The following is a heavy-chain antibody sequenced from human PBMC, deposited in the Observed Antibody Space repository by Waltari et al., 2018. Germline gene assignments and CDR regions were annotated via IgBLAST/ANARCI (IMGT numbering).Heavy chain of an antibody. CDR3: VRQAPEYDILNGPPKVPIDY. Sequence: QVQLQESGPGLVKPSQTLSLTCTVSGASISRGYSYWRWIRQHPGKGLEWIGYIYYSGSTYYHPSLKSRVTISRDTSKNQFSLKMTSVTAADTAIYYCVRQAPEYDILNGPPKVPIDYWGQGTLVTVSS. D-gene: IGHD3-9*01. CDR1: GASISRGYSY. CDR2: IYYSGST. J-gene: IGHJ4*02. V-gene: IGHV4-31*03.